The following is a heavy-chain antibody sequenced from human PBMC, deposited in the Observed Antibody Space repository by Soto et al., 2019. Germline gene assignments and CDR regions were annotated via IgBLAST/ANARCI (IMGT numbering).Heavy chain of an antibody. CDR3: ARRGYNDYRRDAFDI. Sequence: QVQLVQSGGDLVKAGGSLRLSCAASGFTFSDYYMSWIRQAPGKGLEWVSYISSSSSYTNYADSVKGRFTISRDNAKNSLYLEMNSLRGEDTAVYYCARRGYNDYRRDAFDIWGQGTMVTVS. D-gene: IGHD5-12*01. V-gene: IGHV3-11*05. CDR2: ISSSSSYT. J-gene: IGHJ3*02. CDR1: GFTFSDYY.